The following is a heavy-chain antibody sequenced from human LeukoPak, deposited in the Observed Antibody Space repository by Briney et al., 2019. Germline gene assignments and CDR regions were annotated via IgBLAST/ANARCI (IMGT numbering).Heavy chain of an antibody. Sequence: SETLSLTCTVSGGSISSYYWSWIRQPAGNGLEWIGYIYYSGSTNYNPSLKSRVTISVDTSKNQFSLKLSSVTAADTAVYYCASRSMAGIFDYWGQGTLVTVSS. D-gene: IGHD3-10*01. CDR3: ASRSMAGIFDY. J-gene: IGHJ4*02. V-gene: IGHV4-59*08. CDR2: IYYSGST. CDR1: GGSISSYY.